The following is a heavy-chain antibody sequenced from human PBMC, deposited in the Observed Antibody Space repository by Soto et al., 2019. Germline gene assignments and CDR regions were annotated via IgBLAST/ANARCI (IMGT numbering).Heavy chain of an antibody. CDR3: ARVSRRGSNGSGRNYWYFDL. V-gene: IGHV6-1*01. D-gene: IGHD3-10*01. Sequence: SQTLSLTCAISGDSVSSNSAAWNWIRQSPSRGLEWLGRTYYRSKWYNDYAVSVKSRITINPDTSKNQFSLQLNSVTPEDTAVYYCARVSRRGSNGSGRNYWYFDLWGRGTLVTVSS. J-gene: IGHJ2*01. CDR2: TYYRSKWYN. CDR1: GDSVSSNSAA.